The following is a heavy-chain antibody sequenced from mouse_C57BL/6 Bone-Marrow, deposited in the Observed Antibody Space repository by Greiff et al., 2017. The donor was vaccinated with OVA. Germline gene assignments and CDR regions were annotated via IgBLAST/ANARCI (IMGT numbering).Heavy chain of an antibody. V-gene: IGHV8-12*01. D-gene: IGHD1-1*01. Sequence: QVTLKESGPGILQSSQTLSLTCSFSGFSLSTSGMGVSWIRQPSGKGLEWLAHIYWDDDKRYNPSLKSRLTISKDTSRNQVFLKITSVDTADTATYYCARRGYYGSSYGFAYWGQGTLVTVSA. CDR2: IYWDDDK. J-gene: IGHJ3*01. CDR3: ARRGYYGSSYGFAY. CDR1: GFSLSTSGMG.